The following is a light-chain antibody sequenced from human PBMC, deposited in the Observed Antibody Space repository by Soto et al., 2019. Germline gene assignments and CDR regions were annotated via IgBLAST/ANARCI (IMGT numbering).Light chain of an antibody. CDR1: QSLSSSY. Sequence: PGAIATLSSRASQSLSSSYLAWYQQKPGQAPRLLIYDASNRATGIPARFSGSGSGTDFTLTISSLEPEDFAVYYCQQRSNWPITFGQGTRLEIK. CDR3: QQRSNWPIT. V-gene: IGKV3D-20*02. J-gene: IGKJ5*01. CDR2: DAS.